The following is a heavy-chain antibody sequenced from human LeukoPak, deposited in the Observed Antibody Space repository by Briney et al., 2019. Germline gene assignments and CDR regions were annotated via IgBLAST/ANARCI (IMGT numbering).Heavy chain of an antibody. CDR2: IYYSGST. V-gene: IGHV4-39*07. J-gene: IGHJ4*02. Sequence: SETLSLTCTVSGGSISSGGYYWSWIRQPPGKGLEWIGSIYYSGSTYYNPSLKSRVTISVDTSKNQFSLKLSSVTAADTAVYYCARLQREQSRIGAFVYWGQGTLVTVSS. CDR3: ARLQREQSRIGAFVY. CDR1: GGSISSGGYY. D-gene: IGHD1-26*01.